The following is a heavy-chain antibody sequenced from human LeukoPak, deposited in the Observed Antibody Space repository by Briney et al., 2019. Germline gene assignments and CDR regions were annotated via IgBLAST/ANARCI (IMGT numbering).Heavy chain of an antibody. Sequence: SETLSLTCTVSGGSISSYYWSWIRQPPGKGLEWIGYIYTSGSTNYNPSLKSRVTISVDTSKNQFSLKLSSATAADTAVYYCATSSIYGSGSYHHWGQGTLVTVSS. CDR2: IYTSGST. V-gene: IGHV4-4*09. J-gene: IGHJ5*02. D-gene: IGHD3-10*01. CDR1: GGSISSYY. CDR3: ATSSIYGSGSYHH.